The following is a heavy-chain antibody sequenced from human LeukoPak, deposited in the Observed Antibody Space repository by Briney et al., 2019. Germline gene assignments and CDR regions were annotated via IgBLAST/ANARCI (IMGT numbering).Heavy chain of an antibody. D-gene: IGHD3-22*01. J-gene: IGHJ4*02. CDR2: IYSGGST. CDR3: ARGPLGAYYDRLYYFDY. Sequence: GGSLRLSCAASGFTFSSYAMSWVRQAPGKGLEWVSVIYSGGSTYYADSVKGRFTISRDNSKNTLYLQMNSLRAEDTAVYYCARGPLGAYYDRLYYFDYWGQGTLVTVSS. V-gene: IGHV3-66*01. CDR1: GFTFSSYA.